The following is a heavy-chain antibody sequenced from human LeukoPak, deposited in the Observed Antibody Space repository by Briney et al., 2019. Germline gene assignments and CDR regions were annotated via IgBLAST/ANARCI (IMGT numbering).Heavy chain of an antibody. J-gene: IGHJ4*02. V-gene: IGHV3-66*02. CDR3: ARGRRSGWYVYFDY. Sequence: GGSPRLSCAASGFTVSSNYMSWVRQAPGKGLEWVSVIYSGGSTYYADSVKGRFTISRDNSKNTLYLQMNSLRAEDTAVYYCARGRRSGWYVYFDYWGQGTLVTVSS. D-gene: IGHD6-19*01. CDR2: IYSGGST. CDR1: GFTVSSNY.